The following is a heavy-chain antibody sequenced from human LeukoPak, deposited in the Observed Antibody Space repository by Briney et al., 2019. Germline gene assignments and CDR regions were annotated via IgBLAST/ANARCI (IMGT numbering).Heavy chain of an antibody. Sequence: GASVKVSCKASGYTFTSYGISWVRQAPGQGLEWMGWVSAYNGNTNYAQKLQGRVTMTTDTSTSTAYMELRSLRSDDTAVYYCARGPQLWPLDYYYYGMGVWGQGTTVTVSS. D-gene: IGHD5-18*01. CDR3: ARGPQLWPLDYYYYGMGV. CDR1: GYTFTSYG. V-gene: IGHV1-18*01. J-gene: IGHJ6*02. CDR2: VSAYNGNT.